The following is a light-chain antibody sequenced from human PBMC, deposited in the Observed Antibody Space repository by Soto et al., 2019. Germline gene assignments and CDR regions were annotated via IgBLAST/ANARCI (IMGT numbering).Light chain of an antibody. CDR1: SSDVGSYKY. J-gene: IGLJ1*01. V-gene: IGLV2-14*01. Sequence: QSALAQPASVSGSPGQSITISCTGTSSDVGSYKYVSWYQQHPGKAPKLMIYEVSNRPSGVSNRFSGSKSGNTASLTISGLQAEAETDYYCFSYTSSGTYVFGNGTKVTVL. CDR3: FSYTSSGTYV. CDR2: EVS.